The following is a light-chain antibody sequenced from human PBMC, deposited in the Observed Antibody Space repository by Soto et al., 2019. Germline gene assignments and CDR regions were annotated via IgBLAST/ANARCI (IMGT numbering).Light chain of an antibody. CDR1: SSDVGNYNF. Sequence: QSALTQPASVSGSPGQSITISCTETSSDVGNYNFVSWYQHHPGKAPKLIIYEGSKRPSGVPNRFSGSKSGNTASLTISGLQAEDEADYYCCSYAGSGSLVFGGGTKVTVL. CDR3: CSYAGSGSLV. CDR2: EGS. V-gene: IGLV2-23*01. J-gene: IGLJ3*02.